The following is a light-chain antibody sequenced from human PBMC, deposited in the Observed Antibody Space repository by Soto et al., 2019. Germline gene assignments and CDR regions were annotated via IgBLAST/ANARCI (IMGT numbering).Light chain of an antibody. J-gene: IGLJ2*01. CDR3: TAWDDSLSGVV. CDR2: SSN. V-gene: IGLV1-44*01. CDR1: SSNIGSNA. Sequence: QSVLTQPPSASGTPGQRVTISCSGSSSNIGSNAINWYQQLPGTAPKLLMHSSNQRPSGVPDRFSASKSGTSASLAISGLQSEDEADYYCTAWDDSLSGVVFGGGTKLTVL.